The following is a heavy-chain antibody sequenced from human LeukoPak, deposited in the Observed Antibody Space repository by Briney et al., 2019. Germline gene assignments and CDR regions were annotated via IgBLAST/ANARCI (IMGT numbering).Heavy chain of an antibody. CDR1: GGSFSGYS. CDR2: IYYSGTT. D-gene: IGHD3-3*01. CDR3: ARLRFDFWSGYTHPYFDY. Sequence: PSETLSLTCAVYGGSFSGYSWGWIRQPPGKGLEWIGSIYYSGTTYYNPSLKSRVTISVDTSKIQFSLKLSSVAATDTAVYFCARLRFDFWSGYTHPYFDYWGQGTLVTVSS. V-gene: IGHV4-39*01. J-gene: IGHJ4*02.